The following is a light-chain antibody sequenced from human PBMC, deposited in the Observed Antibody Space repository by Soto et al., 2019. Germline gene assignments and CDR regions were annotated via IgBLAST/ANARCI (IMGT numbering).Light chain of an antibody. CDR2: GAS. J-gene: IGKJ5*01. V-gene: IGKV1-9*01. CDR3: QQLHSYPIT. CDR1: QSINTF. Sequence: DIQLTQSPSSLSASVEDRVIITCRASQSINTFLNWYQQRPGKAPNLLIYGASNLQSGVPSRFRGSESGAVFTLTISSLQPEDFATYYCQQLHSYPITFGQGTRLEIK.